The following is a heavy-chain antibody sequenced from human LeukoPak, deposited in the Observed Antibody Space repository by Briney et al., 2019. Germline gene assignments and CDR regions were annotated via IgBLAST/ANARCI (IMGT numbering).Heavy chain of an antibody. D-gene: IGHD3-10*01. J-gene: IGHJ4*02. V-gene: IGHV3-9*01. CDR3: AKGLRITMVRGGFDY. CDR2: ITWNSGSI. CDR1: GFTFDAYA. Sequence: GRSLRLSCAASGFTFDAYAMHWVRQAPGKGLEWVSGITWNSGSIAYADSVKGRFTISRDNAKNSLYLQMNSLRAEDTALYYCAKGLRITMVRGGFDYWGQGTLVTVSS.